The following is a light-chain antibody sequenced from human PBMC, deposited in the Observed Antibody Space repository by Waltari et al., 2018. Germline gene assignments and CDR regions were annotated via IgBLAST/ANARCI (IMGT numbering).Light chain of an antibody. J-gene: IGLJ3*02. Sequence: SYVLTQAPSVSVAPGKAARITCGGNNIGSKSVHWYQQKPGQAPVLVIYSDSDRPSAIPERLSGSNAGNTATLTINRVEAGDEADYYCQVWDSSSDRGVFGGGTKLTVL. CDR3: QVWDSSSDRGV. CDR1: NIGSKS. CDR2: SDS. V-gene: IGLV3-21*04.